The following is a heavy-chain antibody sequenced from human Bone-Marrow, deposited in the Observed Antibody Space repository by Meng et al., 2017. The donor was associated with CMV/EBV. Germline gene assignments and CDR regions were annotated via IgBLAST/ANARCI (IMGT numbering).Heavy chain of an antibody. J-gene: IGHJ6*02. D-gene: IGHD3-3*01. CDR2: ISSSSSYI. CDR3: ASGQVYYDFWSGYNYGMDV. CDR1: GFTFSSYS. Sequence: GESLKISCAASGFTFSSYSMNWVRQAPGKGLEWVSSISSSSSYIYYADSVKGRFTISRDNAKNSLYLQMNSLRAEDTAVYYCASGQVYYDFWSGYNYGMDVWGQGHTVTVSS. V-gene: IGHV3-21*01.